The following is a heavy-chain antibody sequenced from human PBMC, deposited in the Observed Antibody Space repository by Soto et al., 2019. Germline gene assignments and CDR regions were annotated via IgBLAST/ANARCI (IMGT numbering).Heavy chain of an antibody. Sequence: VQLVESGGGVVQPGRSLRLSCAVSGFTFSSYAMHWVRQTPGKGLEWVAVVSYDGTNRYYTDSAKGRFTIARDNSKNTLYLQMNSLRPEDTAVYYCARDSLGRGDTSGYYYFDYWGQGTLVTVSS. CDR1: GFTFSSYA. D-gene: IGHD3-22*01. CDR2: VSYDGTNR. CDR3: ARDSLGRGDTSGYYYFDY. V-gene: IGHV3-30-3*01. J-gene: IGHJ4*02.